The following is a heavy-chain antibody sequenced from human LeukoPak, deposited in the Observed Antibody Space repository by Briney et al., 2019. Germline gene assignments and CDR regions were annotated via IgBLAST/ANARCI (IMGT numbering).Heavy chain of an antibody. V-gene: IGHV3-21*01. J-gene: IGHJ4*02. Sequence: KPGRSLRLSCAASGFTFSSYSMNWVRQAPGKGLEWVSSISSSSSYIYYADSVKGRFTISRDNAKNSLYLQMNSLRAEDTAVYYCARDFYGDYPSRYFDYWGQGTLVTVSS. D-gene: IGHD4-17*01. CDR1: GFTFSSYS. CDR2: ISSSSSYI. CDR3: ARDFYGDYPSRYFDY.